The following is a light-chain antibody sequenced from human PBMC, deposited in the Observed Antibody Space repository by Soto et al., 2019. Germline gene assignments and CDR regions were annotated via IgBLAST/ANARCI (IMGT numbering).Light chain of an antibody. V-gene: IGKV3-11*01. Sequence: EIVLTQSPATLSLSPGERATLSCRASQSIGTYLAWYQHIPGQAPRLLIYDVSNRATGIPARFSGSGSGTDFTLTLSSPGPEDFAVYYCQQRYNWPNTFGQGTKLEIK. J-gene: IGKJ2*01. CDR2: DVS. CDR3: QQRYNWPNT. CDR1: QSIGTY.